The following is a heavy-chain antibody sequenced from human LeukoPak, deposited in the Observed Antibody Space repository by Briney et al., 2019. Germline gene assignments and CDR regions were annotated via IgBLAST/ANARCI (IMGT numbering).Heavy chain of an antibody. D-gene: IGHD1-7*01. CDR3: AREGLTGTTWAYYYYYYGMDV. CDR1: GFTFSSYA. CDR2: ISYDGSNK. J-gene: IGHJ6*02. V-gene: IGHV3-30-3*01. Sequence: SGGCLRLSCAASGFTFSSYAMHWVRQAPGKGLEWVAVISYDGSNKYYADSVKGRFTISRDNSKNTLYLQMNSLRAEDTAVYYCAREGLTGTTWAYYYYYYGMDVWGQGTTVTVSS.